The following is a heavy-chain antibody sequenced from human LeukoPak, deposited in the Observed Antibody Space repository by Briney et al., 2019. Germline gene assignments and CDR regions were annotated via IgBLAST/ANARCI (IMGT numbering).Heavy chain of an antibody. CDR3: ARRATTTERLNYFDP. Sequence: GGSLRLSCAPCGFTFSTHGINWGREAPGTGLEWVSFISWSSNTIYYADSVNGRFTISRDNAKNSLYLQMNSLRAEDTALYYCARRATTTERLNYFDPWGQGTQVTVSS. J-gene: IGHJ5*02. CDR1: GFTFSTHG. CDR2: ISWSSNTI. D-gene: IGHD4-11*01. V-gene: IGHV3-48*04.